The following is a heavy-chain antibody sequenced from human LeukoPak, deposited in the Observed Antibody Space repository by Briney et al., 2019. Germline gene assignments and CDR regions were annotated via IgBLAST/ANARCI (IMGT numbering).Heavy chain of an antibody. J-gene: IGHJ3*02. CDR3: ARDGGEVVVAAWNAFDI. Sequence: ASVKVSCKASGYTFTGYYMHWVRQAPGQGLGWMGWINPNSGGTNYAQKFQGRVTMTRDTSISTAYMELSRLRSDDTAVYYCARDGGEVVVAAWNAFDIWGQGTMVTVSS. D-gene: IGHD2-15*01. CDR2: INPNSGGT. CDR1: GYTFTGYY. V-gene: IGHV1-2*02.